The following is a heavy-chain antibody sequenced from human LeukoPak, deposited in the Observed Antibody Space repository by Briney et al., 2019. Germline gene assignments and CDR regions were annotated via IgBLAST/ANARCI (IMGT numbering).Heavy chain of an antibody. V-gene: IGHV4-59*01. D-gene: IGHD3-22*01. CDR3: ARARRYYYDSSGYQYYFDY. CDR1: DGSISSYY. CDR2: IYYSGST. Sequence: SETLSLTCTVSDGSISSYYWSWIRQPPGKGLEWIGYIYYSGSTNYNPSLKSRVTISVDTSKNQFSLKLSSVTAADTAVYYCARARRYYYDSSGYQYYFDYWGQGTLVTVSS. J-gene: IGHJ4*02.